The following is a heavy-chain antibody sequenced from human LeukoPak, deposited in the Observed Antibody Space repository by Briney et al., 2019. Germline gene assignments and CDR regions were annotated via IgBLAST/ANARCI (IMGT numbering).Heavy chain of an antibody. CDR2: IYYSGST. CDR1: GGSFSGYY. D-gene: IGHD3-22*01. Sequence: SETLSLTCTVSGGSFSGYYWSWIRQPPGKGLEYIGYIYYSGSTNYNPSLKSRVTISVDTSKNQFSLKLSSVTAADTAVYYCARGHRFYYDSSGYYYPAGYYYGMDVWGQGTTVTVSS. J-gene: IGHJ6*02. V-gene: IGHV4-59*01. CDR3: ARGHRFYYDSSGYYYPAGYYYGMDV.